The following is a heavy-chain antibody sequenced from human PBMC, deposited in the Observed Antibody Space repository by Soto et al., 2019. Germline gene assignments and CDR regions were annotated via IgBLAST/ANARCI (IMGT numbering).Heavy chain of an antibody. CDR3: AKGKGVGATPDGANC. D-gene: IGHD1-26*01. CDR1: GFTFSRYG. J-gene: IGHJ4*02. Sequence: PGGSLRLSCAASGFTFSRYGMNWVRQAPGKGLEWVSGVRSDGDTTYNADSVKGRFTVSRDNFNNTVDLQMNSLRVEDTAVYYCAKGKGVGATPDGANCWGQGTLVTVSS. V-gene: IGHV3-23*01. CDR2: VRSDGDTT.